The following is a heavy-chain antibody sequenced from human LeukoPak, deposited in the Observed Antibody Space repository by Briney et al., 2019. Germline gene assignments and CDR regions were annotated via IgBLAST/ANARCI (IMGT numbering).Heavy chain of an antibody. J-gene: IGHJ5*02. Sequence: PSETLSLTCTVSGGSINSYYWSWIRQPPGKGLEWIGYIYYSGSTNYNPSLKSRVTISVDTSKNQFTLKLSSVTAADTAVYYCARVPRIEAGATGDWFDPWGQGTVVTVSS. D-gene: IGHD6-13*01. CDR3: ARVPRIEAGATGDWFDP. V-gene: IGHV4-59*01. CDR1: GGSINSYY. CDR2: IYYSGST.